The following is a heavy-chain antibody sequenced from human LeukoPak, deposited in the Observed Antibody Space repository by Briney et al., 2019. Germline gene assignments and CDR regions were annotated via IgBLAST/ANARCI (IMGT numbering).Heavy chain of an antibody. D-gene: IGHD4-17*01. V-gene: IGHV3-30*18. J-gene: IGHJ6*02. CDR2: ISYDGSNK. CDR3: AKDARNDYGDYGPNYYGMDV. CDR1: GFTFSSYG. Sequence: GGSLRLSCAASGFTFSSYGMHWVRQAPGEGLEWVAVISYDGSNKYYADSVKGRFTISRDNSKNTLYLQMNSLRAEDTAVYYCAKDARNDYGDYGPNYYGMDVWGQGTTVTVSS.